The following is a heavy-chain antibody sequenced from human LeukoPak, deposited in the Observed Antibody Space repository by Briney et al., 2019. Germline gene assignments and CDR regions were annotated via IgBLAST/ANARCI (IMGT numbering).Heavy chain of an antibody. CDR3: ATGRYWSGGSCYLDY. D-gene: IGHD2-15*01. J-gene: IGHJ4*02. V-gene: IGHV1-69-2*01. CDR2: VNPENGET. CDR1: GYTFTDYY. Sequence: ASVKISCKVSGYTFTDYYMHWVQQAPGKGLEWMGLVNPENGETIYAEKFQGRVTITADTSTDTAYMELSSLRSEDTAVYYCATGRYWSGGSCYLDYWGQGTRVTVST.